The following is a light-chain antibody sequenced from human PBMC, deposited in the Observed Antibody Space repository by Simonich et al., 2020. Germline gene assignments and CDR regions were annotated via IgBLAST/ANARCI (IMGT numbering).Light chain of an antibody. CDR2: LNSDGSH. CDR1: SGHSSYA. CDR3: QTWGTGIAV. Sequence: QLVLTQSPSASASLGGSVKLTCTLSSGHSSYAIAWHQQQPEKGPRYLMKLNSDGSHSKGDGIPDRFSGSSSGAERYLTISSLQSEDEADYYCQTWGTGIAVFGGGTKLTVL. V-gene: IGLV4-69*01. J-gene: IGLJ2*01.